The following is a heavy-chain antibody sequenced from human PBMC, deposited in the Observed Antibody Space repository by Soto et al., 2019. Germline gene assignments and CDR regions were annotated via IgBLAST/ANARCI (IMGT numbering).Heavy chain of an antibody. J-gene: IGHJ6*03. CDR3: ARKTGTKDYYYYMDV. CDR2: INHSGST. D-gene: IGHD1-7*01. CDR1: GGSFSGYY. Sequence: SETLSLTCAVYGGSFSGYYWSWIRQPPGKGLEWIGEINHSGSTNYNPSLKSRVTISVDTSKNQFSLKLSSVTAADTAVYYCARKTGTKDYYYYMDVWGKGTTVTVSS. V-gene: IGHV4-34*01.